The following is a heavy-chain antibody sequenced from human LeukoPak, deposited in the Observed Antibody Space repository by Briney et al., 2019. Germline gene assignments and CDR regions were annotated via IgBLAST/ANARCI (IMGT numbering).Heavy chain of an antibody. CDR2: ISTSGNYI. V-gene: IGHV3-11*03. D-gene: IGHD2-21*02. J-gene: IGHJ2*01. CDR3: EKPNTASSSHWYFDR. Sequence: GGSLRLSCAASGLIFSDYYMSWMRQAPGKGLEWISYISTSGNYINDADSVKGRFTISRDNAKNSLYLQMNSLRVEDTAVYYCEKPNTASSSHWYFDRWGRGTLVTVSP. CDR1: GLIFSDYY.